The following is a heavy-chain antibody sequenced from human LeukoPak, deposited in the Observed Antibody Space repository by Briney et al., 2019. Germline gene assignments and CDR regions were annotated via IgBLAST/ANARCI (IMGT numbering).Heavy chain of an antibody. CDR2: ISNSGDTT. V-gene: IGHV3-23*01. CDR1: GLTFSTYP. Sequence: GGSLRLSCAASGLTFSTYPMTWVRQAPGKGLEWVSAISNSGDTTYYADSVKGRFTISRDNSKNTLYLQLNSLRAEHTAVYYCAKDRGYWGQGTLVTVSS. J-gene: IGHJ4*02. CDR3: AKDRGY.